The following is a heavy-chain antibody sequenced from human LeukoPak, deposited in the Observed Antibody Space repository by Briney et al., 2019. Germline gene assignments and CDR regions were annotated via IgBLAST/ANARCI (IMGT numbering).Heavy chain of an antibody. V-gene: IGHV4-59*12. J-gene: IGHJ5*02. D-gene: IGHD3-9*01. Sequence: SETLSLTCTVSGGSISSYYWSWIRQPPGKGLEWIGYIYYSGSTNYNPSLKSRVTISVDTSKNQFSLKLSSVTAADTAVYYCARRPYYDILTGYFDPWGQGTLVTVSS. CDR3: ARRPYYDILTGYFDP. CDR1: GGSISSYY. CDR2: IYYSGST.